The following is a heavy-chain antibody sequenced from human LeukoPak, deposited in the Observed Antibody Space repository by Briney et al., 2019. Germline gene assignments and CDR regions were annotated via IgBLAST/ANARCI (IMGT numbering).Heavy chain of an antibody. CDR3: ATKQWLAPPPDS. Sequence: AGGSLGLSCAASGLTFSKYWMLWVRQAPGKGLESVSRINTDGTVTTYADSVKGRFTVSRDNADNTMFLQMNSVRDEDTAVYYCATKQWLAPPPDSWGQGTPVTVSS. V-gene: IGHV3-74*01. CDR1: GLTFSKYW. D-gene: IGHD6-19*01. CDR2: INTDGTVT. J-gene: IGHJ4*02.